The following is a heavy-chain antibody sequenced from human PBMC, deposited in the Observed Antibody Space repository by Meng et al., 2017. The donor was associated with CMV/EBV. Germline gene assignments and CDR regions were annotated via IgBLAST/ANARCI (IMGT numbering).Heavy chain of an antibody. D-gene: IGHD2-2*01. CDR3: ARVGRYCSSTSCYHTYYYYGMDV. J-gene: IGHJ6*02. Sequence: GSLRLSCTVSGGSISSSSYYWGWIRQPPGKGLEWIGSIYYSGSTYYNPSLKSRVTISVDTSKNQFSLKLSSVTAADTAVYYCARVGRYCSSTSCYHTYYYYGMDVWGQGTTVTVSS. CDR2: IYYSGST. V-gene: IGHV4-39*07. CDR1: GGSISSSSYY.